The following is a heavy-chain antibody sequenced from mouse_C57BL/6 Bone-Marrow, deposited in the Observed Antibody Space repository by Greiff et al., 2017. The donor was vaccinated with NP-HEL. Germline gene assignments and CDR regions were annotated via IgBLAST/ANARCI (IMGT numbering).Heavy chain of an antibody. CDR3: ARSWSLSLDN. D-gene: IGHD1-1*02. CDR2: IYPRSGNT. V-gene: IGHV1-81*01. CDR1: GYTFTSYD. J-gene: IGHJ4*01. Sequence: VKLVESGAELARPGASVKLSCKASGYTFTSYDISWVKQRTGQGLEWIGEIYPRSGNTYYNEKFKGKATLTADKSSSTAYLELRSLTAEDTAVYFCARSWSLSLDNWGQGTSVTVSS.